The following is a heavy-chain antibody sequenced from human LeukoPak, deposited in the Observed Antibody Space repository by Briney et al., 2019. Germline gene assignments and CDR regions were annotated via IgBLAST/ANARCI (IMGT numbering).Heavy chain of an antibody. Sequence: PGASVKVSCKASGYTCTGYYMHWVRQAPGQGLEWMGRINPNSGGTNCAQKFQGRVTMTRDTSISTAYMELSRLRSDDTAVYYCARDGQYYYDSSGDDAFDIWGQGTMVTVSS. V-gene: IGHV1-2*06. CDR2: INPNSGGT. J-gene: IGHJ3*02. CDR1: GYTCTGYY. CDR3: ARDGQYYYDSSGDDAFDI. D-gene: IGHD3-22*01.